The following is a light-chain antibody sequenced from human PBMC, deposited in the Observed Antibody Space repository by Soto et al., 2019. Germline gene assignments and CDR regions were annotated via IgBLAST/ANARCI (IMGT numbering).Light chain of an antibody. CDR3: QQLNTFPVT. V-gene: IGKV1-9*01. J-gene: IGKJ5*01. Sequence: DIQLTQSPSFLSASVGDRVTITCRASQGISSYLAWYQQTPGKAPKLLIYASSTLPSGVPSRFSGSGSGTEFTLTISSLQPEDFATYYCQQLNTFPVTFGQGTRLEI. CDR2: ASS. CDR1: QGISSY.